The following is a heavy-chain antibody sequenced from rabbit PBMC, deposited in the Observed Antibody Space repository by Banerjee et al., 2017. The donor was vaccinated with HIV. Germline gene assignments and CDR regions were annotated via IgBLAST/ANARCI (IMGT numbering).Heavy chain of an antibody. V-gene: IGHV1S40*01. CDR3: AREGYYNYGYAGYTYATDYYGMAL. CDR1: GFSFSSSYY. J-gene: IGHJ6*01. D-gene: IGHD6-1*01. Sequence: QSLEESGGDLVKPGASLTLTCTASGFSFSSSYYMCWVRQAPGKGLEWIACMDAGSSGSTYYASWAKGRFTGSKTSSTTVTLQMTSLTAADTATYFCAREGYYNYGYAGYTYATDYYGMALWGQGTLVTVS. CDR2: MDAGSSGST.